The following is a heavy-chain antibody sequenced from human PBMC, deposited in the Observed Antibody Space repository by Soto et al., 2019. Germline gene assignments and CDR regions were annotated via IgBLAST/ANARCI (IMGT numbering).Heavy chain of an antibody. CDR1: GGTFSSYA. CDR2: IIPIFGTA. CDR3: ARDPYSSGWYGYYYGMDV. J-gene: IGHJ6*02. V-gene: IGHV1-69*13. Sequence: GASVKVSCKASGGTFSSYAISWVRQAPGQGLEWMGGIIPIFGTANYAQKFQGRVTITADESTSTAYMELSSPRSEDTAVYYCARDPYSSGWYGYYYGMDVWGQGTTVTVSS. D-gene: IGHD6-19*01.